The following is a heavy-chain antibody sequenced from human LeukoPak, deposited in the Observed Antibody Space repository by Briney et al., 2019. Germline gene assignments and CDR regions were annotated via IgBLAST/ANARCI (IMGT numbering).Heavy chain of an antibody. CDR3: ARERQDTILHSGAFDI. CDR1: GFTFSTYF. CDR2: IASDGSHT. J-gene: IGHJ3*02. D-gene: IGHD2-21*01. Sequence: GGHLRLPCSASGFTFSTYFMHWVRQAPGKGLEWVADIASDGSHTFYVDSLKGRFTISRDNSKNTLYLQMNSLRAEDTAVYFCARERQDTILHSGAFDIWGQGTMVTVSS. V-gene: IGHV3-30-3*01.